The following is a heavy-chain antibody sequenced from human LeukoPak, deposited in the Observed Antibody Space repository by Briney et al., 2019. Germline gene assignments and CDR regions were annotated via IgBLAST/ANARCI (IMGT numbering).Heavy chain of an antibody. Sequence: PSETLSLTCTVSGDSISGHSWSWIRQPPGKGPEWISYIYYSGGTKYNPSLKSRVNISVDTAQNQLSLKLSSVTAADTAVYYCARDGREDYNYFAYWGQGTLVTVSS. CDR2: IYYSGGT. CDR1: GDSISGHS. V-gene: IGHV4-59*11. D-gene: IGHD5-24*01. J-gene: IGHJ4*02. CDR3: ARDGREDYNYFAY.